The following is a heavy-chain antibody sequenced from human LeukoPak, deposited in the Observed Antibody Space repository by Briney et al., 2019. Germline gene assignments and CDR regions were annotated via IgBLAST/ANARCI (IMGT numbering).Heavy chain of an antibody. D-gene: IGHD1-26*01. Sequence: SETLSLTCTVSGGSISSYYWSWIRQTPGKGLEWIGYIYYSGSTNYNPSLKSRVTISVDTSKNQFSLKLSSVTAADTAVYYCARRIVGATGFDYWGQGTLVTVSS. CDR3: ARRIVGATGFDY. CDR1: GGSISSYY. V-gene: IGHV4-59*01. J-gene: IGHJ4*02. CDR2: IYYSGST.